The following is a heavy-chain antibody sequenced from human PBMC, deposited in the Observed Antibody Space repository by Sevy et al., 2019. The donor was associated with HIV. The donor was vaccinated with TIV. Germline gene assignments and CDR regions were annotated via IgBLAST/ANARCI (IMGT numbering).Heavy chain of an antibody. CDR1: GFTFSSYA. CDR2: ISYDGSNK. Sequence: GGSLRLSCAASGFTFSSYAMHWVRQAPGKGLEWVAVISYDGSNKYYADSVKGRFTISRDNSKNTLYLQMNSLRAEDTAVYYCARDGPYYYDSSGYYSLYYYYYYGMDVWGQGTTVTVSS. J-gene: IGHJ6*02. CDR3: ARDGPYYYDSSGYYSLYYYYYYGMDV. D-gene: IGHD3-22*01. V-gene: IGHV3-30*04.